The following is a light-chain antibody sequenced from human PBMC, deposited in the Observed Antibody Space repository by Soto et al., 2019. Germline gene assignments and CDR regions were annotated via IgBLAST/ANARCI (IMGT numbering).Light chain of an antibody. V-gene: IGLV3-21*04. CDR3: QVWDSTSDHVV. CDR1: DIGTKS. Sequence: SYELTQPPSVSVAPGKTARITCGGNDIGTKSVHWYLQKPGQAPVLVIYYDGYPPSGVPERFSGSNSENTATLTISRVEAGDEADYYCQVWDSTSDHVVFGGGTKLTVL. J-gene: IGLJ2*01. CDR2: YDG.